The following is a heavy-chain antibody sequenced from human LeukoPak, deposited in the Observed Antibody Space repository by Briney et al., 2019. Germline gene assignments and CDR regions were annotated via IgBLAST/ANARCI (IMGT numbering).Heavy chain of an antibody. CDR1: GFTFSAYT. D-gene: IGHD6-13*01. CDR2: IGRSGNYI. CDR3: ARQAGPYYMDV. J-gene: IGHJ6*03. V-gene: IGHV3-21*01. Sequence: GGSLRLSCAASGFTFSAYTMNWVRQAPGKGLEWVSSIGRSGNYIYHADSVKGRFTISRDNAKNSLYLQMSSLGAEDTAVYYCARQAGPYYMDVWGKGTTVTVSS.